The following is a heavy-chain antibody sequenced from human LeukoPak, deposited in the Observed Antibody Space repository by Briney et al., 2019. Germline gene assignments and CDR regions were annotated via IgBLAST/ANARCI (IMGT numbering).Heavy chain of an antibody. Sequence: GGSLRLSFSASGTAFRTYAMHWVRQPPGKGLYYVSAISINGGSTYYADSVRGRFTISRDNSKSTLYLQMSSLRPDDTAVYYCVRTYDENPLGWFDPWGQGTLVTVSS. V-gene: IGHV3-64D*06. D-gene: IGHD5-12*01. CDR3: VRTYDENPLGWFDP. CDR2: ISINGGST. CDR1: GTAFRTYA. J-gene: IGHJ5*02.